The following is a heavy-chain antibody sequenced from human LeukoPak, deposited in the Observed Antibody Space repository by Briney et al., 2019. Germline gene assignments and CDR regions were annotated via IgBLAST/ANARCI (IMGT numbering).Heavy chain of an antibody. CDR1: GGSISSSSHY. Sequence: SETLSLTCTVSGGSISSSSHYWGWIRQPPGKGLEWIGSIYYSGSTYYNPSLKSRVTISVDTSKNQFSLKLSSVTAADTAVYYCATGIAAAGNYFDYRGQGTLVTVSS. D-gene: IGHD6-13*01. CDR3: ATGIAAAGNYFDY. V-gene: IGHV4-39*01. CDR2: IYYSGST. J-gene: IGHJ4*02.